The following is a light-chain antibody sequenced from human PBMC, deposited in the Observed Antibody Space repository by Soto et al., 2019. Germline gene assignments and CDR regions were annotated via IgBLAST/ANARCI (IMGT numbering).Light chain of an antibody. CDR2: DNY. V-gene: IGLV1-51*01. CDR3: GTWDGRLGGV. CDR1: SSNIGYNY. J-gene: IGLJ3*02. Sequence: QSVLTQPPSVSAAPGQKVTISCSGNSSNIGYNYVSWYQQFPGTAPKLLIYDNYKRPSGIPDRFSGSKSGTSATLDITGLQTGDEAYYYCGTWDGRLGGVFGGGTKVTVL.